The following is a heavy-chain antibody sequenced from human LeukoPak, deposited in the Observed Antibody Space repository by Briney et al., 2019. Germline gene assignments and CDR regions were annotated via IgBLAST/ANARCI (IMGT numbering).Heavy chain of an antibody. CDR1: GGSIGTYY. V-gene: IGHV4-59*08. D-gene: IGHD3-16*02. J-gene: IGHJ6*03. Sequence: SETLSLTCTVSGGSIGTYYWSWVRQSPGKGLEWIGYIYVTGNRYNPYLQSRVTISVGTSRNQFFLKMSSVTAADTAVYYCARHIGGGIEDMDVWGKGTKVTVSS. CDR2: IYVTGN. CDR3: ARHIGGGIEDMDV.